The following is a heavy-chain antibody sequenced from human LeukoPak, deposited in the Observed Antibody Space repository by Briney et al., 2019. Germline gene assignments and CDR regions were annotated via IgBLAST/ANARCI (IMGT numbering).Heavy chain of an antibody. J-gene: IGHJ3*01. Sequence: ASVKVSCKASGYTFTDNYIHWVRQAPGQGLEWMGRVNPDSSGINYAQKFQGRVTMTRDTSINTAFVELRRPRSDDTATYYCARAQNYHDRSGYSDDTFDVWGHGTMITVSS. D-gene: IGHD3-22*01. CDR1: GYTFTDNY. CDR3: ARAQNYHDRSGYSDDTFDV. CDR2: VNPDSSGI. V-gene: IGHV1-2*06.